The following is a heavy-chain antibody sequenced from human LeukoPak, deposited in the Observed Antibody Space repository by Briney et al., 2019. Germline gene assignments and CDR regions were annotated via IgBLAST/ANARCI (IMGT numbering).Heavy chain of an antibody. D-gene: IGHD3-10*01. CDR1: GGSISSYY. Sequence: SETLSLTCTVSGGSISSYYWSWIRQPPGKGLEWIGYIYYSGSTNYNPSLKSRVTISVDTSKNQFSLKLSSVTAADTAVYYCARELLAYGSGSPFDPWGQGTLVTVSS. CDR3: ARELLAYGSGSPFDP. V-gene: IGHV4-59*01. CDR2: IYYSGST. J-gene: IGHJ5*02.